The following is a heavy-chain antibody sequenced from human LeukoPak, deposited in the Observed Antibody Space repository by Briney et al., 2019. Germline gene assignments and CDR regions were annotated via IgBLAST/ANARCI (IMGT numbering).Heavy chain of an antibody. D-gene: IGHD2-2*01. J-gene: IGHJ6*02. CDR1: GFTFSSYA. CDR3: AKGRGDSTSAYGLDV. Sequence: PGGSLRLSCAASGFTFSSYATSWVRQAPGKGLKWVSAISGSGGSTYYADSVKGRFTISRDNSKNTLYLQMNSLRAEDTAIYYCAKGRGDSTSAYGLDVWGQGTTVTVFS. V-gene: IGHV3-23*01. CDR2: ISGSGGST.